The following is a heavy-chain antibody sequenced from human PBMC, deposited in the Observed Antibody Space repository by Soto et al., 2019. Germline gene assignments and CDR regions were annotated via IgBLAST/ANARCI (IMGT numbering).Heavy chain of an antibody. CDR1: GGSVSSRSYY. CDR3: ARLTTSWYGSEHYYYYGMDV. CDR2: IYYSGST. V-gene: IGHV4-61*01. D-gene: IGHD6-13*01. J-gene: IGHJ6*02. Sequence: PSETLSLTCTVSGGSVSSRSYYWSWLRQPPGKGLEGIGYIYYSGSTNYNPSLKRRVTISVDTSKNQFSLKLSSVTAADTAVYYCARLTTSWYGSEHYYYYGMDVWGQGTTVTVS.